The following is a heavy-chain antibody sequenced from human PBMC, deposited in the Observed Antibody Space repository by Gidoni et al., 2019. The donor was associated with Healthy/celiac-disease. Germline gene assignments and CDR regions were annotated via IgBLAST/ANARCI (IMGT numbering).Heavy chain of an antibody. CDR2: IYYSGST. Sequence: QVQLQESGPGLVKPSATLSLTCTVSGGSISSYYWSWIRQPPGKGLEWIGYIYYSGSTNYNPSLKSRVTISVDTSKNQFSLKLSSVTAADTAVYYCARAGDSSGYYYWYFDLWGRGTLVTVSS. D-gene: IGHD3-22*01. CDR1: GGSISSYY. J-gene: IGHJ2*01. CDR3: ARAGDSSGYYYWYFDL. V-gene: IGHV4-59*01.